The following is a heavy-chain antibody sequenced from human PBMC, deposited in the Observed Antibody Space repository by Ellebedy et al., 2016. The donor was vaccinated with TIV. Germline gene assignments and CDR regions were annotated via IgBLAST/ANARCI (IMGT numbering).Heavy chain of an antibody. CDR1: GFSFTSYS. Sequence: GESLKISCAASGFSFTSYSMNCVRQAPGKGLEWISYISHSSITIKYADSVKGRFTVSRDNSKNSLYLQMNILRVEETALYYCARDMGWGNERINDAFDIWGQGTTVTVSS. CDR3: ARDMGWGNERINDAFDI. J-gene: IGHJ3*02. CDR2: ISHSSITI. D-gene: IGHD7-27*01. V-gene: IGHV3-48*04.